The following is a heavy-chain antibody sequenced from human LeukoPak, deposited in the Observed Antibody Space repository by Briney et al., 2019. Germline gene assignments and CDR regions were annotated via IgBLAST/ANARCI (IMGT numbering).Heavy chain of an antibody. Sequence: SETLSLTCTVSGGSISSGGYYWSWIRQPPGKGLEWIGYIYHSGSTYYNPSLKSRVTISVDRSKNQFSLKLSSVTAADTVVYYCAVWFGESPDQNWFDPWGQGTLVTVSS. CDR3: AVWFGESPDQNWFDP. V-gene: IGHV4-30-2*01. J-gene: IGHJ5*02. CDR2: IYHSGST. D-gene: IGHD3-10*01. CDR1: GGSISSGGYY.